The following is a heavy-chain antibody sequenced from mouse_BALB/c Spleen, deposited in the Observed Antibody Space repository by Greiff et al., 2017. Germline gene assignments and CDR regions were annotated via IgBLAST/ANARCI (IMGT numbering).Heavy chain of an antibody. CDR2: IYPGNVNT. CDR3: ARDYYGYDGWFAY. V-gene: IGHV1S56*01. CDR1: GYTFTSYY. Sequence: VQLQQSGPELVKPGASVRISCKASGYTFTSYYIHWVKQRPGQGLEWIGWIYPGNVNTKYNEKFKGKATLTADKSSSTAYMQLSSLTSEDSAVYFCARDYYGYDGWFAYWGQGTLVTVSA. D-gene: IGHD2-2*01. J-gene: IGHJ3*01.